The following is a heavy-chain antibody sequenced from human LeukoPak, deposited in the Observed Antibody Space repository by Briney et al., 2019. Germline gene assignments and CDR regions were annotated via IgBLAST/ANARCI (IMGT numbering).Heavy chain of an antibody. V-gene: IGHV4-39*01. D-gene: IGHD2-15*01. CDR1: GFTFSSYA. Sequence: GSLRLSCAASGFTFSSYAMSWVRQPPGKGLEWIGSIYYSGSTYYNPSLKSRVTISVDTSKNQFSLKLSSVTAADTAVYYCARQGGMGNWFDPWGQGTLVTVSS. J-gene: IGHJ5*02. CDR3: ARQGGMGNWFDP. CDR2: IYYSGST.